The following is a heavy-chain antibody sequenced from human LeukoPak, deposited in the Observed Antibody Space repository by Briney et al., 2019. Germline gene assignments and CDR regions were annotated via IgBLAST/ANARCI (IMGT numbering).Heavy chain of an antibody. Sequence: SETLSPTCTVSAGSISSYYWSWIRQPPGKGLEWIGYIYYSGSTNYNPSLKSRVTISVDTSKNQFSLKLSSVTAADTAVYYCATSYSSSSVDFDYWGQGTLVTVSS. D-gene: IGHD6-6*01. CDR3: ATSYSSSSVDFDY. CDR1: AGSISSYY. V-gene: IGHV4-59*01. CDR2: IYYSGST. J-gene: IGHJ4*02.